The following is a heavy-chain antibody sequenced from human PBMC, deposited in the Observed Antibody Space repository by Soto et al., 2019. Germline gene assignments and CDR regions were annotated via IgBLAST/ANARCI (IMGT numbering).Heavy chain of an antibody. D-gene: IGHD1-26*01. Sequence: QVQLVQSGAEVKKPGASVKVSCKDSGYNFNSYTISWVRQAPGQGLEWMGRISAYNGNTNYAQKLQGRGTMTTDTSTSTAYMELRSLRSDDTAVYHCARVVGALGHWFDPWGQGSLVTVSS. CDR1: GYNFNSYT. J-gene: IGHJ5*02. V-gene: IGHV1-18*01. CDR3: ARVVGALGHWFDP. CDR2: ISAYNGNT.